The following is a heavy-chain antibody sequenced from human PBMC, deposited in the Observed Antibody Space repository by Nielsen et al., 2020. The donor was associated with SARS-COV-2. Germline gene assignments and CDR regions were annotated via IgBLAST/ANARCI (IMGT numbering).Heavy chain of an antibody. D-gene: IGHD3-22*01. CDR2: ISYDGSNK. J-gene: IGHJ4*02. CDR1: GFTFSSYG. Sequence: GESLKISCAASGFTFSSYGMHWVRQAPGKGLEWVAVISYDGSNKYYADSVKGRFTISRDNSKNTLYLQMNSLRAEDTAVYYCAREPYPDSSGYLYYFDYWGQGTLVTVSS. V-gene: IGHV3-30*03. CDR3: AREPYPDSSGYLYYFDY.